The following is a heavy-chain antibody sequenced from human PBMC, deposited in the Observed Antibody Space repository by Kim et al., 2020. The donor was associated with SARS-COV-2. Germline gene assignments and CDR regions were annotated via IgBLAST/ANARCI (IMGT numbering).Heavy chain of an antibody. CDR1: GYTFTSYG. J-gene: IGHJ4*02. CDR2: INAYNGHT. Sequence: ASVKVSCKTSGYTFTSYGIGWLRQAPGQGLEWMAWINAYNGHTHHAQRFQDRVTMTIDSPTSTAYMELRRLTFDETTVYYCARDPPEKWLRDYWGQGTLVIVS. D-gene: IGHD6-19*01. CDR3: ARDPPEKWLRDY. V-gene: IGHV1-18*01.